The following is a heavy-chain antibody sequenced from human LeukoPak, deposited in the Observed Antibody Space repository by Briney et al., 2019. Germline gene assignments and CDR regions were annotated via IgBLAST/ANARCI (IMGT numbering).Heavy chain of an antibody. Sequence: SETLSLTCTVSGGSISSYYWSWIRQPPGKGLEWIGYIYYSGSTNYNPSLKSRVTISVDTSKNQFSLKLSSVTAADTAVYYCARVYSGYDYDHFDCWGQGTLVTVSS. D-gene: IGHD5-12*01. CDR1: GGSISSYY. CDR2: IYYSGST. J-gene: IGHJ4*02. CDR3: ARVYSGYDYDHFDC. V-gene: IGHV4-59*01.